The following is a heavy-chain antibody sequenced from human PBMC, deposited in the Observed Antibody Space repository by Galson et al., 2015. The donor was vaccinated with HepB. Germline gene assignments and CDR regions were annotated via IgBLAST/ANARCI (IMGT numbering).Heavy chain of an antibody. CDR2: INHSGST. V-gene: IGHV4-34*01. D-gene: IGHD3-22*01. J-gene: IGHJ4*02. CDR3: ARGLGDSSGYYYAGFDY. Sequence: TLSLTCAVYGGSFSGYYWSWIRQPPGKGLEWIGEINHSGSTNYNPSLKSRVTISVDTSKNQFSLKLSSVTAADTAVYYCARGLGDSSGYYYAGFDYWGQGTLVTVSS. CDR1: GGSFSGYY.